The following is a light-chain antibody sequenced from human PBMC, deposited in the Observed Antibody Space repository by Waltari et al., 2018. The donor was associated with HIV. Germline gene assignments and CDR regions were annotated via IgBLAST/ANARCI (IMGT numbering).Light chain of an antibody. V-gene: IGLV3-1*01. CDR3: QACDGDTVI. Sequence: DLSQDPAVSVSPGQTVTLAGSGENIGNKYTSWFQQRAGQPPVLGLYKARKRPSSITYRVSSLTSGDTARLIISDTRAVDDAKYFCQACDGDTVIFGGGTKLTVL. J-gene: IGLJ2*01. CDR2: KAR. CDR1: NIGNKY.